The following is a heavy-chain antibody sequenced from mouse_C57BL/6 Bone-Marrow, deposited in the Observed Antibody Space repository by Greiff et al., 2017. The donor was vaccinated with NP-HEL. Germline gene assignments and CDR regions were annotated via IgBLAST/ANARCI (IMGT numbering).Heavy chain of an antibody. CDR2: ISNGGGST. J-gene: IGHJ4*01. Sequence: EVMLVESGGGLVQPGGSLKLSCAASGFTFSDYYMYWVRQTPEKRLEWVAYISNGGGSTYYPDTVKGRFTISRDNAKNTLYLQMSRLKSEDTAMYYCARHESYGSSLYAMDYWGQGTSVTVSS. CDR3: ARHESYGSSLYAMDY. D-gene: IGHD1-1*01. V-gene: IGHV5-12*01. CDR1: GFTFSDYY.